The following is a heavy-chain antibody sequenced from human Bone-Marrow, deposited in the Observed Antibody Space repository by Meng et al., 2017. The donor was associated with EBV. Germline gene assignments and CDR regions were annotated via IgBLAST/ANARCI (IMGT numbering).Heavy chain of an antibody. CDR1: AGSISSSNW. CDR3: ARIRVPAALDY. J-gene: IGHJ4*02. CDR2: IYHSGST. V-gene: IGHV4-4*02. D-gene: IGHD2-2*01. Sequence: QVRLKEWRPGLVKPSGPLSLTCAVSAGSISSSNWWSWVRQPPGKGLEWIGEIYHSGSTNYNPSLKSRVTISVDKSKNQFSLKLSSVTAADTAVYYCARIRVPAALDYWGQGTLVTVSS.